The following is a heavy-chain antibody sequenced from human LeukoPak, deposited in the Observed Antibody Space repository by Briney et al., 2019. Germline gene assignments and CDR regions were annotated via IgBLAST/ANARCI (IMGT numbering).Heavy chain of an antibody. CDR2: ISSNGGST. D-gene: IGHD3-10*01. V-gene: IGHV3-64*01. J-gene: IGHJ4*02. CDR3: ARVDSGLLWFGEFDY. Sequence: GGSLRLSCAASGFTFSSYAMHWVRQAPGKGLEYVSAISSNGGSTYYANSVKGRFTISRDNSKNTLYLQMGSLRAEDMAVYYCARVDSGLLWFGEFDYWGQGTLVTVSS. CDR1: GFTFSSYA.